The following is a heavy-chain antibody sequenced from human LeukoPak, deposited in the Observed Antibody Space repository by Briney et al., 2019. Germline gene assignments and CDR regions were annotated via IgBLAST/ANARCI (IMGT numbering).Heavy chain of an antibody. CDR2: IHYSGST. J-gene: IGHJ4*02. D-gene: IGHD1-14*01. Sequence: SETLSLTCTVSGGSISSYYWSWIRQPPGKGLEWIGYIHYSGSTNYNPSLKSRLTISVETSKNQFSLEVTSVTAADTAVYYCARNAAYNLDYWGQGILVTVSS. CDR1: GGSISSYY. CDR3: ARNAAYNLDY. V-gene: IGHV4-59*12.